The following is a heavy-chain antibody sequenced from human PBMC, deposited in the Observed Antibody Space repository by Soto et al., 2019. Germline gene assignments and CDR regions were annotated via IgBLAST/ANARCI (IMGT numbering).Heavy chain of an antibody. CDR2: IRSKAYGGIT. J-gene: IGHJ3*02. CDR1: GFTFGDYA. Sequence: GGSLRLSCTASGFTFGDYAMSWFRQAPGKGLEWVGFIRSKAYGGITEYAASVIGRFTISRDDSKSIAYLQMNSLKAEDTAFYYCTREGDVAAGDAFDIWGQGTMVTVSS. D-gene: IGHD6-13*01. V-gene: IGHV3-49*03. CDR3: TREGDVAAGDAFDI.